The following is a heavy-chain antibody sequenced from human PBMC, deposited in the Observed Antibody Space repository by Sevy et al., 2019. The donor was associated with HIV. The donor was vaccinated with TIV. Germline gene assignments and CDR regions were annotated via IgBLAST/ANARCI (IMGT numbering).Heavy chain of an antibody. Sequence: GGSLRLSCAASGFTFSSYWMSWVRQAPGKGLEWVANIKQDGSEKYYVDSVKGRFTISRDNSKNTLYLQMNSLRAEDTAVYYCAKSLEYCTNGVCGYSDYWGQGTLVTVSS. CDR2: IKQDGSEK. J-gene: IGHJ4*02. V-gene: IGHV3-7*03. CDR3: AKSLEYCTNGVCGYSDY. D-gene: IGHD2-8*01. CDR1: GFTFSSYW.